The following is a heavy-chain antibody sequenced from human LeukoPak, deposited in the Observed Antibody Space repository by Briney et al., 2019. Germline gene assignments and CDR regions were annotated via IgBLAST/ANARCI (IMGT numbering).Heavy chain of an antibody. CDR2: IYYSGSR. CDR1: GGSISSNN. V-gene: IGHV4-59*01. CDR3: ARDRAPYCSGGSCVWQ. Sequence: SETLSRTSTGSGGSISSNNWNLLRQPPGNGHESIGYIYYSGSRNYNSSLKSRVTISVDTSKNQFSLKLSSVTAADTAVYYCARDRAPYCSGGSCVWQWGQGTLVTVCS. J-gene: IGHJ1*01. D-gene: IGHD2-15*01.